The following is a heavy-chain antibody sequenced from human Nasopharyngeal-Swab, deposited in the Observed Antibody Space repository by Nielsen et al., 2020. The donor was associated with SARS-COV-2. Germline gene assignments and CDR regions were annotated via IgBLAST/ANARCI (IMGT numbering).Heavy chain of an antibody. V-gene: IGHV4-38-2*02. CDR1: GYSISSGYY. Sequence: SETLSLTCTVSGYSISSGYYWGWIRQPPGKGLEWIGSIYHSGSTYYNPSLKSRVTISVDTSKNQFSLKLSSVTAADTAVYYCARESTNKKYCSSTSCYYFDYWGQGTLVTVSS. D-gene: IGHD2-2*01. CDR3: ARESTNKKYCSSTSCYYFDY. CDR2: IYHSGST. J-gene: IGHJ4*02.